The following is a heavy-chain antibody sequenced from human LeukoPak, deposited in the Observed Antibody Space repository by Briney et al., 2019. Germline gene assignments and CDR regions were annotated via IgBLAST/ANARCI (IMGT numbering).Heavy chain of an antibody. Sequence: PGGSLRLSCAASGFSLDDYAMHWVRQAPGKGLEWVAVIWYDGSNKYYADSVKGRFTVSRDNSKNTLYLQMNSLRAEDTAVYYCARFPQDCSSTSCYYYYYYGMDVWGQGTTVTVSS. D-gene: IGHD2-2*01. J-gene: IGHJ6*02. CDR1: GFSLDDYA. V-gene: IGHV3-33*08. CDR2: IWYDGSNK. CDR3: ARFPQDCSSTSCYYYYYYGMDV.